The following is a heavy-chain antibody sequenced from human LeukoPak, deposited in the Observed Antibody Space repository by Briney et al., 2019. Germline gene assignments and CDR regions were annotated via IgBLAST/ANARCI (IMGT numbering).Heavy chain of an antibody. Sequence: ASVKVSCKASGYTFTSYYMHWVRQAPGQGLEWMGIINPSGGSTSYAQKFQGRVTMTRDTSTSTVYMELSSLRSEDTAVYYCARDSPVYDYVWGSYRQGYIDYWGQGTLVTVSS. CDR2: INPSGGST. CDR1: GYTFTSYY. V-gene: IGHV1-46*01. CDR3: ARDSPVYDYVWGSYRQGYIDY. D-gene: IGHD3-16*02. J-gene: IGHJ4*02.